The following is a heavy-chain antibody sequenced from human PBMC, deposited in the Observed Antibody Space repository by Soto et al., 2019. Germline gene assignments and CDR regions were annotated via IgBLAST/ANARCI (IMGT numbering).Heavy chain of an antibody. Sequence: ASVKVSCKTSGYTFNTYGINWVRQAPGQGLELMGWISAYDGKTTYAEKFQGRVTLTTDTSTGTAYMELRSLRSDDTAIYYCARDPHEFWTSYWFDPWGQGTPVTV. D-gene: IGHD3-3*01. CDR1: GYTFNTYG. CDR2: ISAYDGKT. CDR3: ARDPHEFWTSYWFDP. J-gene: IGHJ5*02. V-gene: IGHV1-18*01.